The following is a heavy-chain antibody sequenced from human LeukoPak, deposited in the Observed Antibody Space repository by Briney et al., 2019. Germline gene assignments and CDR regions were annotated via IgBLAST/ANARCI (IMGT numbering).Heavy chain of an antibody. CDR3: AREDGYNSVDY. CDR2: IYYSGST. V-gene: IGHV4-59*01. Sequence: SETLSLTCTVSGGSISSYYWSWIRQPPGKGPEWIGYIYYSGSTNYNPSLKSRVTISVDTSKNQFSLNLTSVTAADTAVYFCAREDGYNSVDYWGQGTLVTVSS. CDR1: GGSISSYY. D-gene: IGHD5-24*01. J-gene: IGHJ4*02.